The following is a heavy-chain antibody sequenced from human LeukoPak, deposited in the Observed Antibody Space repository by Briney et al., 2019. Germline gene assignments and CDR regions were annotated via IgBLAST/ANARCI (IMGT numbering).Heavy chain of an antibody. CDR1: GIVFSNTA. V-gene: IGHV3-23*01. Sequence: GGSLRLSCAASGIVFSNTAMNWARQSPGRGLEWVSAISGSGGSTYYADSVKGRFTISRDNSKNTLYLQMNSLRAEDTAVYYCARFEGYSSSWYVPFDYWGQGTLVTVSS. CDR3: ARFEGYSSSWYVPFDY. D-gene: IGHD6-13*01. CDR2: ISGSGGST. J-gene: IGHJ4*02.